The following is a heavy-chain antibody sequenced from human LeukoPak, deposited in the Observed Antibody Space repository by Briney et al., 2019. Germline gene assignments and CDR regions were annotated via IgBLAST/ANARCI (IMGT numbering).Heavy chain of an antibody. CDR3: ARGGGYSYGYLYYFDY. CDR1: GYTFTSYG. D-gene: IGHD5-18*01. CDR2: IIPIFGTA. V-gene: IGHV1-69*13. J-gene: IGHJ4*02. Sequence: SVKVSCKASGYTFTSYGISWVRQAPGQGLEWMGGIIPIFGTANYAQKFQGRVTITADESTSTAYMELSSLRSEDTAVYYCARGGGYSYGYLYYFDYWGQGTLVTVSS.